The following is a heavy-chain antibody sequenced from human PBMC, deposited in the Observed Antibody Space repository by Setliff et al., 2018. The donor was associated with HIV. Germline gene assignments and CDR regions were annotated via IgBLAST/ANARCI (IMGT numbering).Heavy chain of an antibody. CDR1: GFTFSSYA. CDR2: ISYDGSNK. D-gene: IGHD2-2*01. V-gene: IGHV3-30*07. J-gene: IGHJ4*02. CDR3: AKVTSFWFEDY. Sequence: GGSLRLSCAASGFTFSSYAMHWVRQAPGKGLEWVAVISYDGSNKYYADSVKGRFTISRDNSKNTLYLQMNSLRAEDTAVYYCAKVTSFWFEDYWGQGTLVTVSS.